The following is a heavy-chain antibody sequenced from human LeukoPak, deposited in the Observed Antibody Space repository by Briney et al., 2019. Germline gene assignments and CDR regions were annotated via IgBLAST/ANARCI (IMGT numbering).Heavy chain of an antibody. CDR1: GFIFSNYW. V-gene: IGHV3-7*01. D-gene: IGHD6-19*01. CDR2: IKQDGSEK. Sequence: GGSLRLSCAASGFIFSNYWMSWVRQAPGKGLEWVANIKQDGSEKYYVDSVKGRFTISRDNAKNSLYLQMNSLRAEDTAVYYCARDRFQAVAAKYWGQGTLVTVSS. CDR3: ARDRFQAVAAKY. J-gene: IGHJ4*02.